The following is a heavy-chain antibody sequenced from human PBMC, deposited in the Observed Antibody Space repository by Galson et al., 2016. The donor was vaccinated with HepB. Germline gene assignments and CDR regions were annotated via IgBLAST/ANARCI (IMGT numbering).Heavy chain of an antibody. D-gene: IGHD1-26*01. J-gene: IGHJ2*01. CDR3: ARARWEHWYFDL. CDR1: GFTFSSYA. CDR2: ISESGGTT. Sequence: SLRLSCAASGFTFSSYAMNWVRQAPGKGLEWVSSISESGGTTDYADSVKGRFTISRDNSNNIVYLQLNSLTAEDTAVYYCARARWEHWYFDLWGRGTLVTVSS. V-gene: IGHV3-23*01.